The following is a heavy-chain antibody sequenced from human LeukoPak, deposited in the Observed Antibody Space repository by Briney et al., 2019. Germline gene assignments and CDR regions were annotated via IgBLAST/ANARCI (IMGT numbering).Heavy chain of an antibody. CDR1: GFTVSSNY. Sequence: GGSLRLSCAASGFTVSSNYMSWVRQAPGKGLEWVSVIYSGGSTYYADSVKGRFTISRDNSKNTLYLQMNSLRAEDTAVYYCARAGSGFGVVSWFDPWGQGTLVTVSS. J-gene: IGHJ5*02. V-gene: IGHV3-53*01. CDR2: IYSGGST. CDR3: ARAGSGFGVVSWFDP. D-gene: IGHD3-3*01.